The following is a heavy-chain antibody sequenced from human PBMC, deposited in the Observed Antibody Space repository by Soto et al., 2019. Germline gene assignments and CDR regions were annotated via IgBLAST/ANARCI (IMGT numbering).Heavy chain of an antibody. Sequence: SETLSLTCTVSGGSISSSSYYWGWIRQPPGKGLEWIGSIHYSASTYYNPSLKSRVTISVETSKNTLYLQMNSLKAEDTALYYCARSGSYSWLPYWGQGTLVTVSS. CDR1: GGSISSSSYY. V-gene: IGHV4-39*07. CDR2: IHYSAST. CDR3: ARSGSYSWLPY. D-gene: IGHD1-26*01. J-gene: IGHJ4*02.